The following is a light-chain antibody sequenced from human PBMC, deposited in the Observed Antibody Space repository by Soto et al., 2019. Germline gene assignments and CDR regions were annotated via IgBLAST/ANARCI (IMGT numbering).Light chain of an antibody. J-gene: IGKJ5*01. CDR1: QTLSNSF. Sequence: EIVLTQSPGTLPLSPGETATLSCRASQTLSNSFIAWYQQKPGQAPRLIIYDTSSRATGVPDRYSASGSGTDFTLTISRLEPEDVAVFFCQQHGTSEIIFGQGTRLEIK. CDR2: DTS. V-gene: IGKV3-20*01. CDR3: QQHGTSEII.